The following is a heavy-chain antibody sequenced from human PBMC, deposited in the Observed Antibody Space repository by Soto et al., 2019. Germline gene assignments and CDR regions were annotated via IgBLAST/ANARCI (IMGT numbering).Heavy chain of an antibody. CDR1: GGSFSGYY. CDR3: ARGLNSDFWRGYYSGGWFDP. V-gene: IGHV4-34*01. D-gene: IGHD3-3*01. Sequence: PSETLSLTCAVYGGSFSGYYWSWIRQPPGKGLEWSGEINHRGSTNYNPSLKSRVTISVDTSKNQFSLKLSSVTAADTPVYYCARGLNSDFWRGYYSGGWFDPWGQGPLVTVSS. CDR2: INHRGST. J-gene: IGHJ5*02.